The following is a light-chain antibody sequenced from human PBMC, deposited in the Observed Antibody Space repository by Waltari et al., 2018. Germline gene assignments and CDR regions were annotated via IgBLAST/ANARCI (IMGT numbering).Light chain of an antibody. Sequence: QSVLTQPPSVSGAPGQRVTIPGTGSSTNIGAGHDVHWYQDFPGAAPKLLIYGNNNRPSGVPDRFSGSKSGTSASLAITGLQAEDEAHYYCQSFDTSLSGGVVFGGGTKVTVL. V-gene: IGLV1-40*01. CDR3: QSFDTSLSGGVV. J-gene: IGLJ2*01. CDR1: STNIGAGHD. CDR2: GNN.